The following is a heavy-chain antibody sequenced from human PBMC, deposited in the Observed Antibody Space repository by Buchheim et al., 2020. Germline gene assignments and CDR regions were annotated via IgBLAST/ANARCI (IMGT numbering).Heavy chain of an antibody. Sequence: EVQLLESGGGLVQPGGSLRLSCAASGFTFSSYAMSWVRQAPGKGLEWVSAISGSGGSTYYADSVKGRFTISRDNSKNKLYLQMNSLRAEDTAVYYCAKGLAVLRYFDWLSNYYYYYGMDVWGQGTT. D-gene: IGHD3-9*01. J-gene: IGHJ6*02. CDR1: GFTFSSYA. CDR2: ISGSGGST. CDR3: AKGLAVLRYFDWLSNYYYYYGMDV. V-gene: IGHV3-23*01.